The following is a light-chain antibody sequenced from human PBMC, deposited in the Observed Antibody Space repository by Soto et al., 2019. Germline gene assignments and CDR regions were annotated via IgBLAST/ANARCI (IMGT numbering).Light chain of an antibody. CDR1: QTIRNY. CDR3: QQYVLQGT. V-gene: IGKV1-5*01. J-gene: IGKJ1*01. Sequence: DIQMTQSPSTLSAFVGDRVTITCRASQTIRNYLAWYQQKPGKAPDLLIYDASSLENEVPSRFRGRGSGAAFTLTIIRLQPDDYATYYCQQYVLQGTFGQGTE. CDR2: DAS.